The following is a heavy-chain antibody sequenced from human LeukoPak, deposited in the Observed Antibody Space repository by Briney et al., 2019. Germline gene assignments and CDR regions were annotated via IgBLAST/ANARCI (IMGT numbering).Heavy chain of an antibody. CDR2: IYSGGST. J-gene: IGHJ4*02. CDR1: GFTVSSTY. V-gene: IGHV3-66*01. CDR3: AKGSKRYLDY. Sequence: GGSLRLSCAASGFTVSSTYMSWVRQAPGKGLEWVSLIYSGGSTYYADSVKGRFTISRDNSENTLYFQTNSLTAEDTAVYYCAKGSKRYLDYWGQGTLVTVSS.